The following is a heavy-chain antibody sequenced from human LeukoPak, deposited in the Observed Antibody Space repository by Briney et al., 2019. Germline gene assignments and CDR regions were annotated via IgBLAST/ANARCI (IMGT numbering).Heavy chain of an antibody. V-gene: IGHV3-11*04. D-gene: IGHD3-9*01. CDR2: ISSSGSTI. CDR1: GFTFSDYY. J-gene: IGHJ5*02. Sequence: GGSLRLSCAASGFTFSDYYMSWIRQAPGKGLEWVSYISSSGSTIYYADSVKGRFTISRDNAKNSLYLQMNSLRAEDTAVYYCAKDLGRYFDWSRSDWFDPWGQGTLVTVSS. CDR3: AKDLGRYFDWSRSDWFDP.